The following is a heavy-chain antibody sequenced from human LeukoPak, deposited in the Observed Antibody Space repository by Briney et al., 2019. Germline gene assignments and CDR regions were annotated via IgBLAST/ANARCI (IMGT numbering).Heavy chain of an antibody. CDR1: GFTFSSYE. CDR2: ISGSGGST. D-gene: IGHD6-19*01. V-gene: IGHV3-23*01. CDR3: ARRSGIAVAGAFDY. Sequence: GGSLRLSCAASGFTFSSYEMNWVRQAPGKGLEWVSAISGSGGSTYYADSVKGRFTISRDDSKNTLYLQLNSLRVEDTAVYYCARRSGIAVAGAFDYWGQGTLVTVSS. J-gene: IGHJ4*02.